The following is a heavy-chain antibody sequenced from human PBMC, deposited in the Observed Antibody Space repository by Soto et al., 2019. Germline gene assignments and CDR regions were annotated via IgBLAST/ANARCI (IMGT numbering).Heavy chain of an antibody. V-gene: IGHV3-30-3*01. J-gene: IGHJ4*02. CDR3: ARDLEYGSGTVPADY. D-gene: IGHD3-10*01. CDR2: ISYDGSNK. CDR1: GFTFSSYA. Sequence: GGSLRLSCAASGFTFSSYAMHWVRQAPGKGLEWVAVISYDGSNKYYADSVKGRFTISRDNSKNTLYLQMNSLRAEDTAVYYCARDLEYGSGTVPADYWGQGT.